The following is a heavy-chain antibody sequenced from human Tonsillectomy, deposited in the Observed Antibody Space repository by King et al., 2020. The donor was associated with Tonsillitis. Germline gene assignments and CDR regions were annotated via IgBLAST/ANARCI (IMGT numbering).Heavy chain of an antibody. CDR1: GGTFSSYA. D-gene: IGHD2-2*01. CDR3: ARGRRPYCSSTSCLNWFDP. CDR2: IIPIFGTA. J-gene: IGHJ5*02. V-gene: IGHV1-69*01. Sequence: VQLVESGAEVKKPGSSVKVSCKASGGTFSSYAISWVRQAPGQGLEWMGGIIPIFGTANYAQKFQGRVTITADESTSTAYMELRSLRSEDTAVYYCARGRRPYCSSTSCLNWFDPWGQGTLVTVSS.